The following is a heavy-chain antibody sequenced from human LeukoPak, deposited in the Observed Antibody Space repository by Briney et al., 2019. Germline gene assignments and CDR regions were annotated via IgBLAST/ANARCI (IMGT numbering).Heavy chain of an antibody. CDR3: ARGPYCSGGSCYSDAFDI. CDR2: LIPTFGTA. D-gene: IGHD2-15*01. J-gene: IGHJ3*02. CDR1: GGIFSSYA. Sequence: SVKVSCKASGGIFSSYAISWVRQAPGQGLEWMGGLIPTFGTANYAQKFQGRVTITADESTSTAYMELSSLRSEDTAVYYCARGPYCSGGSCYSDAFDIWGQGTMVTVSS. V-gene: IGHV1-69*13.